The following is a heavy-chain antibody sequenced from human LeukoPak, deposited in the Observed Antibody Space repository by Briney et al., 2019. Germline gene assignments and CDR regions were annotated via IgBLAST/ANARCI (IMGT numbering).Heavy chain of an antibody. J-gene: IGHJ4*02. Sequence: GGSLRLSCAASGFIFSNYGMSWVRQAPGKGLEWVSAIRGNAGTTYYADSVKGRFTIFRDNFKNMLYLQMNSLRVEDTAVYYCAKGHGDASGYYYFDSWGQGTLVTVSS. CDR3: AKGHGDASGYYYFDS. CDR1: GFIFSNYG. D-gene: IGHD3-22*01. CDR2: IRGNAGTT. V-gene: IGHV3-23*01.